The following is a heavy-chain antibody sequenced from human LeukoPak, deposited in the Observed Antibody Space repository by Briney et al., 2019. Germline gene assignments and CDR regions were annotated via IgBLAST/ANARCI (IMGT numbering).Heavy chain of an antibody. CDR3: ARGYYDSSARPAFDI. CDR2: IYYTGHT. J-gene: IGHJ3*02. D-gene: IGHD3-22*01. CDR1: GGSISSYY. V-gene: IGHV4-59*01. Sequence: SSETLSLTCTVSGGSISSYYWSWLRQPPGKGLEWIGYIYYTGHTKYNHSLESRVIISVDASKNQFSLKLNSVTAADTAVYYCARGYYDSSARPAFDIWGQGTMVTVSS.